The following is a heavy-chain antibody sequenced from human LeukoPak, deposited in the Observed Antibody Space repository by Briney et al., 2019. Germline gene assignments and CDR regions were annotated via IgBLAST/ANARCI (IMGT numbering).Heavy chain of an antibody. V-gene: IGHV5-51*01. J-gene: IGHJ4*02. D-gene: IGHD5-18*01. CDR3: ARHPNGHRGYSYGYLGY. Sequence: GESLKTSCKGSGYSFTSYWIGWVRQMPGKGLEWMGIIYPGDSDTRYSPSFQGQVTISADKSISTAYLQWSSLKASGTAMYYCARHPNGHRGYSYGYLGYWGQGTLVTVSS. CDR2: IYPGDSDT. CDR1: GYSFTSYW.